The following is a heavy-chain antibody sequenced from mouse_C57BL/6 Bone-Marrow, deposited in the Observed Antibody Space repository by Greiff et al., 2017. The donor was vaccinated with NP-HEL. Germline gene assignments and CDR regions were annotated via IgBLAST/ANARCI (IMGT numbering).Heavy chain of an antibody. J-gene: IGHJ3*01. CDR3: ARHYDYDVPFAY. D-gene: IGHD2-4*01. V-gene: IGHV1-18*01. Sequence: DVQLQESGPELVKPGASVKIPCKASGYTFTDYNMDWVKQSHGKSLEWIGDINPNNGGTIYNQKFKGKATLTVDKSSSTAYMELRSLTSEDTAVYYCARHYDYDVPFAYWGQGTLVTVSA. CDR1: GYTFTDYN. CDR2: INPNNGGT.